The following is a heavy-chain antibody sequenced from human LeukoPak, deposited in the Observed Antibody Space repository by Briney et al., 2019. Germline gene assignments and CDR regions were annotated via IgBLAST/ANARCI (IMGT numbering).Heavy chain of an antibody. CDR2: IYNSGTKI. J-gene: IGHJ4*02. D-gene: IGHD6-19*01. CDR1: GITFSTYP. Sequence: GGSLRLSCVASGITFSTYPMTWVRQRPGKGLEWVASIYNSGTKIFYADSVKGRFTIPRDNSNNVLFLQMDSLRAEDSAIYYCAKDIVPDSGWDLDYWGRGTLVTVSS. V-gene: IGHV3-23*05. CDR3: AKDIVPDSGWDLDY.